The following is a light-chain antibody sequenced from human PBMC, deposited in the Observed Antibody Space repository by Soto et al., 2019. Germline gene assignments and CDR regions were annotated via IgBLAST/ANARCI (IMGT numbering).Light chain of an antibody. CDR1: QTISSSF. V-gene: IGKV3-20*01. J-gene: IGKJ1*01. Sequence: EIVLTQSPGTLSLSPGERATLSCRASQTISSSFLAWYQQKPGQAPRLLIYGASSRATDIPDRFSGSGSGTDFSLTISRLEPEDFAVYYCQQYGGSPRTFGQGTKVDI. CDR2: GAS. CDR3: QQYGGSPRT.